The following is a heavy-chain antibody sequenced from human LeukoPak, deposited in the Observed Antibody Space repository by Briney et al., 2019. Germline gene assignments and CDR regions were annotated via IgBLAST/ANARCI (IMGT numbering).Heavy chain of an antibody. CDR1: GFTFDDYA. CDR2: IRYDGSNK. J-gene: IGHJ3*01. CDR3: AKDLGNYYGSGSYYTGDY. D-gene: IGHD3-10*01. Sequence: GGSLRLSCAASGFTFDDYAMHWVRQAPGKGLEWVAFIRYDGSNKYYADSVKGRFTISRDNSKNTLYLQMNSLRAEDTAVYYCAKDLGNYYGSGSYYTGDYWGQGTMVTVSS. V-gene: IGHV3-30*02.